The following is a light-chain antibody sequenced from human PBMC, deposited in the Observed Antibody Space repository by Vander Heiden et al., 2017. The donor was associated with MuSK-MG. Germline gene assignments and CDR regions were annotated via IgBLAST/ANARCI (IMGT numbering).Light chain of an antibody. CDR2: DND. J-gene: IGLJ2*01. Sequence: QSVLTQPPSVSAAPGQTVTISCSGSDSHIGNNYVSWYLQFPGTAPKLLIFDNDKRPSGIPDRFSGSKSGTSATLGITELQTADEADYYCETWDSSLSAVLFGGGTKLTVL. CDR1: DSHIGNNY. CDR3: ETWDSSLSAVL. V-gene: IGLV1-51*01.